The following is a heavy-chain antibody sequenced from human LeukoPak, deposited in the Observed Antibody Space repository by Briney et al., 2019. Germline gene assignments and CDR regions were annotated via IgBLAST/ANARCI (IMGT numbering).Heavy chain of an antibody. CDR1: GDSIINYY. CDR2: IYYSGST. V-gene: IGHV4-59*08. CDR3: ARHRGSGSPYFDY. Sequence: SETLSLTCTVSGDSIINYYWSWIRQSPGKGLEWIGYIYYSGSTKYNPSLKSRATISVDTSKNQFSLKLSSVTAADTAVYYCARHRGSGSPYFDYWGQGTLVTVSS. D-gene: IGHD3-10*01. J-gene: IGHJ4*02.